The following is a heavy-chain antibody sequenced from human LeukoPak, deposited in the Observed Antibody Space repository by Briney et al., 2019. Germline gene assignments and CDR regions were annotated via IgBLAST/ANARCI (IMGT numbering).Heavy chain of an antibody. D-gene: IGHD2-2*03. CDR3: ARVDPVSHPDAFDI. V-gene: IGHV3-13*01. J-gene: IGHJ3*02. CDR1: GFTFSSYD. CDR2: IGTAGDT. Sequence: GGSLRLSCAASGFTFSSYDMHWVRQATGKGLEWVSAIGTAGDTYYPGSVKGRFTISRENAKNSLYLQMNSLRAEDTAVYYRARVDPVSHPDAFDIWGQGTMVTVSS.